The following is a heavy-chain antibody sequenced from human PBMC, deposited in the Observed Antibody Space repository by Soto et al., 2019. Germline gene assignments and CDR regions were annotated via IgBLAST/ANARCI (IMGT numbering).Heavy chain of an antibody. Sequence: EVQLLESGGGLVQPGGSLRVSCAASGFAFNIYAMSWVRQAPGKGLEWVSVISGSADSTNYADSVKGRFTISRDNSKNTVSLPMNSLRVEDTDVYYCANDRNHYGSGSYFDYWGQGTLVTVSS. CDR2: ISGSADST. D-gene: IGHD3-10*01. CDR3: ANDRNHYGSGSYFDY. V-gene: IGHV3-23*01. CDR1: GFAFNIYA. J-gene: IGHJ4*02.